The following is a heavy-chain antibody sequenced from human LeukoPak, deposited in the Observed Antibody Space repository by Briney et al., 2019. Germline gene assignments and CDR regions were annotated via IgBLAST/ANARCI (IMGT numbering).Heavy chain of an antibody. V-gene: IGHV1-18*01. Sequence: ASVKVSCKASGYTFTSYGISWVRQAPGQGLEWMGWISAYNGNTNYAQKLQGRVTMTTDTYTSTAYMELRSLRSDDTAVYYCARVYDSSGYYPDAFDIWGQGTMVTVSS. CDR2: ISAYNGNT. CDR3: ARVYDSSGYYPDAFDI. D-gene: IGHD3-22*01. J-gene: IGHJ3*02. CDR1: GYTFTSYG.